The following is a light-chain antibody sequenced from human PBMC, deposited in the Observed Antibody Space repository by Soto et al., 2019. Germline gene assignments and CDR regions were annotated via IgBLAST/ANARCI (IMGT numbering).Light chain of an antibody. V-gene: IGKV3-20*01. CDR1: QSVSSSY. Sequence: EIVLTQSPCTLSLSPGERATLSCRASQSVSSSYLAWYQQKPGQAPRLPIYGASSRATGIPDRFGGSGSGTDFTLTISRLEPEDFAVYYCQQYGSSPRTFGQGTKVDIK. CDR2: GAS. CDR3: QQYGSSPRT. J-gene: IGKJ1*01.